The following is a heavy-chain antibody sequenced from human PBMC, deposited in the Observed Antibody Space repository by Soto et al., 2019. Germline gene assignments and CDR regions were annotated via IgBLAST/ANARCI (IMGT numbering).Heavy chain of an antibody. D-gene: IGHD1-1*01. J-gene: IGHJ6*03. CDR1: GFIFSNYA. Sequence: EVQLLESGGTLVQPGGSLRLSCAASGFIFSNYAMTWVRQAPGKGLEWVSYCVGGGSTYYADPVKGRFTCSRDNSKNKLFLQMNSLRDEDTTVYFCAKFRMQDDHTYYMDAWGKGTTVTVSS. CDR3: AKFRMQDDHTYYMDA. CDR2: CVGGGST. V-gene: IGHV3-23*01.